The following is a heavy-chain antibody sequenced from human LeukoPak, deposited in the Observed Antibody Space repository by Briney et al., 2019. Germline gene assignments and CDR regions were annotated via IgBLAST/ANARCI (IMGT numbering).Heavy chain of an antibody. CDR2: IYYSGST. D-gene: IGHD3-3*01. Sequence: TSETLSLTCTVSGGSISSSSYYWGWIRQPPGKGLEWIGYIYYSGSTNYNPSLKSRVTISVDTSKNQFSLKLSSVTAADTAVYYCARLTIFGVVDAFDIWGQGTMVTVSS. V-gene: IGHV4-61*05. CDR1: GGSISSSSYY. J-gene: IGHJ3*02. CDR3: ARLTIFGVVDAFDI.